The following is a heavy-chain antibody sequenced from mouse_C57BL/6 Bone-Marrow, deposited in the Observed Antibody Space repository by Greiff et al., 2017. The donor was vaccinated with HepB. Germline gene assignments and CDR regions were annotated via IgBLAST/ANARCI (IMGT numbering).Heavy chain of an antibody. CDR1: GYTFTDYY. V-gene: IGHV1-26*01. J-gene: IGHJ2*01. CDR3: ARNDSNSYYFDY. Sequence: EVQLQQSGPELVKPGASVKISCKASGYTFTDYYMNWVKQSHGKRLEWIGDINLNNGGTSYNQKFKGKATLTVDKSSSQAYIELRSLTSEDSAVYYSARNDSNSYYFDYWGHGTTLPVSS. D-gene: IGHD2-5*01. CDR2: INLNNGGT.